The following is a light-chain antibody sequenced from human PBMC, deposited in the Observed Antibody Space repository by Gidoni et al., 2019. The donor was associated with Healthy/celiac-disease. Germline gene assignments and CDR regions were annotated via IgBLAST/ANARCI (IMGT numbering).Light chain of an antibody. CDR3: QSYDSSLSGSDV. CDR1: SSNLGAGYD. CDR2: VNI. Sequence: QSVLTQPPSVSGAPGQRVTISCTGSSSNLGAGYDVQWHQQLTGTAPKLLIHVNIIRPSGVPDQFSGSKSGTSASLAITGLQAEDEADYYCQSYDSSLSGSDVFGTGTKVTVL. J-gene: IGLJ1*01. V-gene: IGLV1-40*01.